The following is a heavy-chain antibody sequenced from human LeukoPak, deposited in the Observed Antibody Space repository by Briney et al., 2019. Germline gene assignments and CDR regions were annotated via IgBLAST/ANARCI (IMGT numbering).Heavy chain of an antibody. CDR1: GFTFSDHA. CDR3: ARQTTSTRLFDS. D-gene: IGHD5/OR15-5a*01. CDR2: IGSDGTKQ. J-gene: IGHJ4*02. Sequence: GRSLRLSCVASGFTFSDHAFHWVRQSPDKGLEWVALIGSDGTKQYYADSVQGRFTVSRENSKNTLFLQMNTVRADDTAVYFCARQTTSTRLFDSWGQGTLVTVSS. V-gene: IGHV3-30*04.